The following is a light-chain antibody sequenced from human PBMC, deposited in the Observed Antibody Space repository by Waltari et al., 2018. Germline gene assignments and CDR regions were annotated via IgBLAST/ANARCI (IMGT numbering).Light chain of an antibody. CDR3: QQRSRLIT. V-gene: IGKV3-11*01. CDR2: DAS. CDR1: QSVSNY. J-gene: IGKJ5*01. Sequence: EVVLTKSPATLSLSPGERATLSCRASQSVSNYLAWYHQKPGQAPRLLIYDASNRATGIPARFSGSGSGTDFALSISSLEPEDSAVYFCQQRSRLITFGQGTRLEIK.